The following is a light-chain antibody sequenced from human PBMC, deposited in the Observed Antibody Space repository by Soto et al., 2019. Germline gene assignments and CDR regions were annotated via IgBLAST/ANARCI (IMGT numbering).Light chain of an antibody. J-gene: IGKJ5*01. Sequence: EVVLTQSPGTLSLSRGERATLSCRASERIYSAYLGWYQQKPGQAPRLLIYGTSSRATGIPDRFSGSGSGTDFTLTISRLEPEDFAVYYCQQYGGTPPITFGQGTRLEI. CDR3: QQYGGTPPIT. CDR1: ERIYSAY. CDR2: GTS. V-gene: IGKV3-20*01.